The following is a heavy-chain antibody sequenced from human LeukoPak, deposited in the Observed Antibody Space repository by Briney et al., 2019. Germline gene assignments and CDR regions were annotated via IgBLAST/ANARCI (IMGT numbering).Heavy chain of an antibody. CDR2: ISGSGGST. CDR3: AKSRVWFGEYYYGMDV. D-gene: IGHD3-10*01. CDR1: GFTFSSYA. Sequence: GGSLSLSCAASGFTFSSYAMSWVPQAPGQGLEWVSAISGSGGSTYYADSVKGRFTISRANSKNTLYLQMNSLRAEDTAVYYCAKSRVWFGEYYYGMDVWGQGTTVTVSS. V-gene: IGHV3-23*01. J-gene: IGHJ6*02.